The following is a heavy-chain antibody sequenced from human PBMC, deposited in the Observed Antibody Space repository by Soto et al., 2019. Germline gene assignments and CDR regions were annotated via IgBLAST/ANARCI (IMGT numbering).Heavy chain of an antibody. CDR1: GVSISDTSYY. CDR3: ARQGSY. J-gene: IGHJ4*02. Sequence: QLQLQESGPGLVKPSETLSLTCNVSGVSISDTSYYWGWIRQPPGKGLEWIGTIYFNGNTFYNPSLKSLVTISVDTSKNQISLRLTSVTATDTAVYYCARQGSYCGQGTLVAVSS. CDR2: IYFNGNT. V-gene: IGHV4-39*01.